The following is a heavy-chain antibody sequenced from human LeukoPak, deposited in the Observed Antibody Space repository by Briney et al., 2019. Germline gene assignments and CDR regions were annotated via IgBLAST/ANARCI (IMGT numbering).Heavy chain of an antibody. D-gene: IGHD1-26*01. Sequence: PSETLSLTCAVYNGSFSGHYWSWIRQPPGKGLEWIGEINHNGRTTYKPSLKSRVTISVDTSKNQFSLRLSSVTAADTAVYYCARDKGIVEAQGIWGQGTMVTVSS. CDR1: NGSFSGHY. CDR3: ARDKGIVEAQGI. V-gene: IGHV4-34*01. CDR2: INHNGRT. J-gene: IGHJ3*02.